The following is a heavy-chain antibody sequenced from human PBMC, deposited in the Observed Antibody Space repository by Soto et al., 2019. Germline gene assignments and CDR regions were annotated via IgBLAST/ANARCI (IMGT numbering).Heavy chain of an antibody. CDR3: ARETGGGYALPYYYYGMDV. Sequence: PGGSLRLSCAASGFTFSSYEMNWVRQAPGKGLEWVSYISSSGSTIYYADSVKGRFTISRDNAKNSLYLQMNSLRAEDTAVCYCARETGGGYALPYYYYGMDVWGQGTTVTVSS. V-gene: IGHV3-48*03. CDR1: GFTFSSYE. J-gene: IGHJ6*02. CDR2: ISSSGSTI. D-gene: IGHD5-12*01.